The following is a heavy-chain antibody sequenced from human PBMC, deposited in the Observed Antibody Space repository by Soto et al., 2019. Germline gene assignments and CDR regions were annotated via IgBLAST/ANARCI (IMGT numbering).Heavy chain of an antibody. V-gene: IGHV4-39*01. CDR1: GGSISSSSYY. Sequence: QLQLQESGPGLVKPSETLSLTCTVSGGSISSSSYYWGWIRQPPGKGLEWIGGIYYSGSTYYNPSLKSRVTLSVDTSKNQFSLKLSSVTAADTAVYYCARQWGGVDIPGYWGQGTLVTVSS. D-gene: IGHD3-10*01. J-gene: IGHJ4*02. CDR2: IYYSGST. CDR3: ARQWGGVDIPGY.